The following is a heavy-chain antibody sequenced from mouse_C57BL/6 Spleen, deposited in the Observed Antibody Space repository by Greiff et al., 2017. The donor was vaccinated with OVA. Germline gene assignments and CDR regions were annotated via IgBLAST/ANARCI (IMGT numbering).Heavy chain of an antibody. D-gene: IGHD1-2*01. J-gene: IGHJ2*01. CDR2: IYPGDGDT. V-gene: IGHV1-82*01. Sequence: QVQLQQSGPELVKPGASVKISCKASGYAFSSSWMNWVKQRPGKGLEWIGRIYPGDGDTNYNGKFKGKATLTADTSSSTAYMQLSSLTSEDSAVYCCARGFTAAFDYWGQGTTLTVSS. CDR3: ARGFTAAFDY. CDR1: GYAFSSSW.